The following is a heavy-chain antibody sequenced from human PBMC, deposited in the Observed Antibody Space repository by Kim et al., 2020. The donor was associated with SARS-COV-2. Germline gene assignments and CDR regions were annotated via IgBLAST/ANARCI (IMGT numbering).Heavy chain of an antibody. Sequence: GGSLRLSCEASGFTFSNYWMNWVRQGPGKGLVWVSRINSDGGDTHYADSVKGRFTISRDNAENTLQLQLNSLGVEDKAIYYCARGIFQQGFDPWGQGTLVTVSS. CDR1: GFTFSNYW. D-gene: IGHD3-3*01. CDR3: ARGIFQQGFDP. J-gene: IGHJ5*02. V-gene: IGHV3-74*01. CDR2: INSDGGDT.